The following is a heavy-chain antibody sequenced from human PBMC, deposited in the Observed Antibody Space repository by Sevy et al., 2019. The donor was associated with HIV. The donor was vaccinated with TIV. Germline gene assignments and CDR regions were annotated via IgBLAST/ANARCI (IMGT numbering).Heavy chain of an antibody. J-gene: IGHJ4*01. CDR3: ARDGGCTSTSCLLYFDY. CDR1: GFTFSTYT. D-gene: IGHD2-2*01. Sequence: GGSLRLSCAVSGFTFSTYTMNWVRQAPGKGLEWVSSISGFSSCIYYADSVKGRFTISRDNAKNSLYLQMNSLRAEDTAAYYCARDGGCTSTSCLLYFDYWGQGTLVTVSS. CDR2: ISGFSSCI. V-gene: IGHV3-21*01.